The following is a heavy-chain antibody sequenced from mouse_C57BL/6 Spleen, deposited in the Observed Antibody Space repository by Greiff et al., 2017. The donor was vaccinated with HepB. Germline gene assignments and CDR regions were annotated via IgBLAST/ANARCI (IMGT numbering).Heavy chain of an antibody. CDR3: ARRDYDYDWYFDV. Sequence: VQLQQSGAALVKPGASVKISCKASGYAFSRYWLNWVYQRPGTGLEWIGQIYPGYGDTNYNGKFKGKATLTADKSSSTAYMQLSSLTSEDSAVYFCARRDYDYDWYFDVWGTGTTVTVSS. V-gene: IGHV1-80*01. D-gene: IGHD2-4*01. CDR2: IYPGYGDT. CDR1: GYAFSRYW. J-gene: IGHJ1*03.